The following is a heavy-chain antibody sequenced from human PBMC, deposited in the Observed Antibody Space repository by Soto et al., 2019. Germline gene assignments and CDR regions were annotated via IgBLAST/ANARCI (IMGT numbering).Heavy chain of an antibody. Sequence: SVKVSCKASGFTFTSSAVQWVRQARGQRLEWIGWIVVGSGNTNYAQKFQERDTITRDMSTSTAYKELSSLRSEDTAVYYCAARAIAVAGFFDYWGQGTLVTVSS. V-gene: IGHV1-58*01. CDR3: AARAIAVAGFFDY. J-gene: IGHJ4*02. D-gene: IGHD6-19*01. CDR2: IVVGSGNT. CDR1: GFTFTSSA.